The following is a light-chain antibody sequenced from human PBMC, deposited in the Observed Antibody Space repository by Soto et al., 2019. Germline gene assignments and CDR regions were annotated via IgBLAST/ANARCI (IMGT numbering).Light chain of an antibody. J-gene: IGLJ1*01. CDR3: SYYTSSSTSV. CDR2: EVS. CDR1: SSDVGGYNY. Sequence: QSALTQPASVSGSPGQSITISCTGTSSDVGGYNYVSWYQQHPGKAPKLMIYEVSNRPSGVSNRFSGSKSGNKASLTISGLQAEDEADYYCSYYTSSSTSVLGTGTKLTVL. V-gene: IGLV2-14*01.